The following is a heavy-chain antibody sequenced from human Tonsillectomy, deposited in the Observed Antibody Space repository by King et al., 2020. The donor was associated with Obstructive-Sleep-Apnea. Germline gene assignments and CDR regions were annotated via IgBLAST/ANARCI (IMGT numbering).Heavy chain of an antibody. CDR2: IVTAGDK. Sequence: VQLVESGGGLVQPGGSLRLSCAASGFTFSSYDMNWVRQATGKGLEWVSAIVTAGDKYYPGPVKGRFTISRENAKNSLYLQMNSLRAGDTAVYYCARGGGSYHFDYWGQGTLVTVSS. J-gene: IGHJ4*02. CDR1: GFTFSSYD. D-gene: IGHD1-26*01. V-gene: IGHV3-13*04. CDR3: ARGGGSYHFDY.